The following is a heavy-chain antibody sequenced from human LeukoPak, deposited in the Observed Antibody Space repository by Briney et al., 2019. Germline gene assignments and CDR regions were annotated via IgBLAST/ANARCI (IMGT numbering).Heavy chain of an antibody. J-gene: IGHJ4*02. D-gene: IGHD6-19*01. Sequence: SETLSLTCAVYGGSFSGYYWSWIRQPPGKGLEWLGEINHSGSTNYNPALKGPVTIPVDTTKNQFPLKVNPFTAADTAVYYCARLPLRPNRYSSGPIDYWGQGTLVTVSS. V-gene: IGHV4-34*01. CDR1: GGSFSGYY. CDR3: ARLPLRPNRYSSGPIDY. CDR2: INHSGST.